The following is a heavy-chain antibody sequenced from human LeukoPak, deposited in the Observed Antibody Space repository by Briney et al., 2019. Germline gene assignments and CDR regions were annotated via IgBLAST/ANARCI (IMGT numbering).Heavy chain of an antibody. V-gene: IGHV1-46*01. CDR1: GYTFTSYY. CDR3: ARFHDDSSGYTRSDAFDI. J-gene: IGHJ3*02. CDR2: SNPSGGST. Sequence: ASVKVSCKASGYTFTSYYIHWVRQAPGQGLEWMGRSNPSGGSTSYVQKFQGRVTMTRDMSTSTVYMELSSLRSEDTAVYYCARFHDDSSGYTRSDAFDIWGQGTMVTVSS. D-gene: IGHD3-22*01.